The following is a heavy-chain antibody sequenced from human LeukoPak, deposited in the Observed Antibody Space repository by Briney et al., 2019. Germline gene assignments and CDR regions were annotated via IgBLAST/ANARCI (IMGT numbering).Heavy chain of an antibody. Sequence: SETLSLTCTVSGGSISSTSYYWGWIRQPPGKGLEWIGSIYYSGSTYYNPSLKGRVTISADMSKNQFSLKLSSVTAADTAVYYCARGPRGIYGMDVWGQGTTVTVSS. J-gene: IGHJ6*02. CDR2: IYYSGST. CDR1: GGSISSTSYY. CDR3: ARGPRGIYGMDV. V-gene: IGHV4-39*07. D-gene: IGHD3-16*01.